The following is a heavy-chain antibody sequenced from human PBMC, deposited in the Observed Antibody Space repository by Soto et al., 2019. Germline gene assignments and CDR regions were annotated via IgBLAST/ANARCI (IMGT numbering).Heavy chain of an antibody. Sequence: ASVKVSCKASGGTFSSYAISWVRQAPGQGLEWMGGIIPIFGTANYAQKFQGRVTITADKSTSTAYMELSSLRSEDTAVYYCARASHYYDSSGYYPMTGWGRGTLVTVSS. CDR1: GGTFSSYA. J-gene: IGHJ4*02. D-gene: IGHD3-22*01. CDR3: ARASHYYDSSGYYPMTG. CDR2: IIPIFGTA. V-gene: IGHV1-69*06.